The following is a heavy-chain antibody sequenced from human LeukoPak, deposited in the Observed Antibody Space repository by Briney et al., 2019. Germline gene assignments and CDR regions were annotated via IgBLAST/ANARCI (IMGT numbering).Heavy chain of an antibody. CDR2: IKSKTDGGTT. CDR1: GFTFSSYS. V-gene: IGHV3-15*01. J-gene: IGHJ4*02. D-gene: IGHD1-26*01. Sequence: KTGGSLRLSCAASGFTFSSYSMNWVRQAPGKGLEWVGPIKSKTDGGTTDYAAPVKGRFTISRDDSKNTLYLQMNSLKTEDTAVYYCTIVKVGVGALDYWGQGTLVTVSS. CDR3: TIVKVGVGALDY.